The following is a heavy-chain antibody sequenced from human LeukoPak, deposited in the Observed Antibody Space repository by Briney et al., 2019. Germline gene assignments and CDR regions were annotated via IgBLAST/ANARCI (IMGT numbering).Heavy chain of an antibody. CDR1: GYTFTGYY. CDR2: INPNTGGT. V-gene: IGHV1-2*02. CDR3: RVVPAAAVDY. Sequence: ASVKVSCKTSGYTFTGYYMHWVRQAPGQGLEWMGWINPNTGGTNYAQKFQGRVTMTRDTSISTAYMELSRLRSDDTAVYYCRVVPAAAVDYWGQGTLVTVSS. J-gene: IGHJ4*02. D-gene: IGHD2-2*01.